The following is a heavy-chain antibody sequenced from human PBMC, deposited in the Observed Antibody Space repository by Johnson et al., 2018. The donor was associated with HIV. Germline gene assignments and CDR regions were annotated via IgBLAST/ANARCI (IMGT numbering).Heavy chain of an antibody. D-gene: IGHD3-3*01. Sequence: VHLVESGGGVVQPGRSLRLSCVDSGVSFSSYWMSWVRQAPGKGLEWVSVIYSGGSTYYADSVKGRFTIFRDNAKNSLFLQMNSLRAEDTAVYYCAIAPEVWELRHPGTFDVWGQGTLVTVSS. CDR3: AIAPEVWELRHPGTFDV. J-gene: IGHJ3*01. V-gene: IGHV3-66*01. CDR1: GVSFSSYW. CDR2: IYSGGST.